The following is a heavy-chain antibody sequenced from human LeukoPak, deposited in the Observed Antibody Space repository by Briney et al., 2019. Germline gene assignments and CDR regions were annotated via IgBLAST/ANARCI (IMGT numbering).Heavy chain of an antibody. J-gene: IGHJ5*02. Sequence: ASVKVSCKASGYTFTSYDINWVRQATGQGLEWMGWMNPNSGNTGYAQKFQSRVTITRNTSISTAYMELSSLRSEDTAVYYCARVVKRGYNWFDPWGQGTLVTVSS. V-gene: IGHV1-8*03. CDR3: ARVVKRGYNWFDP. D-gene: IGHD3-10*01. CDR2: MNPNSGNT. CDR1: GYTFTSYD.